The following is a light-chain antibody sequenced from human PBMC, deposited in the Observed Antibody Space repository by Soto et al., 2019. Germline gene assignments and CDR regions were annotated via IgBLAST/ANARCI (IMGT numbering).Light chain of an antibody. V-gene: IGLV2-11*01. J-gene: IGLJ3*02. Sequence: QSVLTQPHSVSGSPGQSVTISCTGTSSDVGGYNYVSWYQQHPGKAPKLMIYDVSKRPSGVPDRFSGSKSGNTASLTISGLQAEDEADYYCAAWDDTLNAGVFGGGTKLTVL. CDR2: DVS. CDR3: AAWDDTLNAGV. CDR1: SSDVGGYNY.